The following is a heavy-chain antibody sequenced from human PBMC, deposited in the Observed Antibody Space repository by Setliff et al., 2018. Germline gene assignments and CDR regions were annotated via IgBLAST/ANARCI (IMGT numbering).Heavy chain of an antibody. CDR2: IHVSGGST. CDR3: ARDPNGDYVDAFDP. CDR1: TFTFTKYA. V-gene: IGHV3-23*01. J-gene: IGHJ5*02. D-gene: IGHD4-17*01. Sequence: LRLSCVASTFTFTKYAVTWVRQAPGKGLEWVSSIHVSGGSTYYADSVKGRFTISRDNSRNTLYLEMNSLRAEDTASYYCARDPNGDYVDAFDPWGQGILVTVSS.